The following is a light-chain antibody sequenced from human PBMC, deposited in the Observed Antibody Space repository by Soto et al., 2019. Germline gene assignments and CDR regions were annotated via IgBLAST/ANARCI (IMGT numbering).Light chain of an antibody. CDR2: GAS. Sequence: ELVLTQSPATLSLSPGERATLSCRASQSVSSYLAWYQQKPGQAPKLLIYGASNMATGIPARFSGSGSGTDFTLTISSLEPEDFAVYYCQHRGRWPRTFGQGTKLESK. CDR3: QHRGRWPRT. V-gene: IGKV3-11*01. J-gene: IGKJ2*01. CDR1: QSVSSY.